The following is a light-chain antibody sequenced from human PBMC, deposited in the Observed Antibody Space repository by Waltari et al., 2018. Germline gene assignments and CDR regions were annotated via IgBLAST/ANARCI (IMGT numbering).Light chain of an antibody. V-gene: IGLV2-14*03. Sequence: HSALTQPASVSGSPGQSITISCPGTSSDVGGYNYVSWYQQHPGNAPKLMIYDVSNRPSGVSNRFSGSKSGNPASLTISGLQAEDEADYYCSSYISSDTLELFGGGSSLTVL. J-gene: IGLJ2*01. CDR3: SSYISSDTLEL. CDR1: SSDVGGYNY. CDR2: DVS.